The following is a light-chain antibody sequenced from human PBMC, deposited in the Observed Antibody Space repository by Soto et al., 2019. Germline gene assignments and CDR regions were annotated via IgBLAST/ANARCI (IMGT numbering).Light chain of an antibody. CDR3: SSYTSSSTYV. CDR1: SSDVGGYNY. Sequence: QSVLTQPASVSGSPGQSITISCTGTSSDVGGYNYVSWYQQHPGKAPKLMIYEVSNRPSGVSNRFSGSKSYNTASLTISGLQAEDEADYYCSSYTSSSTYVFGTGTKVTVL. CDR2: EVS. J-gene: IGLJ1*01. V-gene: IGLV2-14*01.